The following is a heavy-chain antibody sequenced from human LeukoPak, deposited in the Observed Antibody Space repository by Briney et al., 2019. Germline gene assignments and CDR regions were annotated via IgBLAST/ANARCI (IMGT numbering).Heavy chain of an antibody. V-gene: IGHV4-39*07. J-gene: IGHJ5*02. CDR1: GGSISSSSYY. CDR2: IYYSGST. CDR3: ARRSRRLGELSTHNWFDP. D-gene: IGHD3-16*02. Sequence: SETLSLTCTVSGGSISSSSYYWGWIRQPPGKGLEWIGSIYYSGSTYYNPSLKSRVTISVDTSKNQFSLKLSSVTAADTAVYYCARRSRRLGELSTHNWFDPWGQGTLVTVSS.